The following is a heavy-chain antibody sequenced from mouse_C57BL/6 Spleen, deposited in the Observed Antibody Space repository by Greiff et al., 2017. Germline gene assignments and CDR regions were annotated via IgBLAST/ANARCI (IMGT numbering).Heavy chain of an antibody. V-gene: IGHV5-4*01. CDR2: ISDGGSYT. CDR3: ARDDYDGVYYFDY. CDR1: GFTFSSYA. Sequence: EVQRVESGGGLVKPGGSLKLSCAASGFTFSSYAMSWVRQTPEKRLEWVATISDGGSYTYYPDNVKGRFTISRDNAKNNLYLQMSHLKSEDTAMYYCARDDYDGVYYFDYWGQGTTLTVSS. J-gene: IGHJ2*01. D-gene: IGHD2-4*01.